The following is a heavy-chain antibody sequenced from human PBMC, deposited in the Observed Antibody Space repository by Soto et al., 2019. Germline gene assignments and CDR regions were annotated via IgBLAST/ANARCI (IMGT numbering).Heavy chain of an antibody. Sequence: PSETLSLTCTASGGSIRSYEGSWILQPPGKGLEWIGYIYYGGSTNYNPSLKSLVTISVDTSKNQFSLKLSFVTAADTAVYYCPRDGIVGAIDYFDYWGQGTLVTVSS. CDR1: GGSIRSYE. D-gene: IGHD1-26*01. CDR3: PRDGIVGAIDYFDY. CDR2: IYYGGST. J-gene: IGHJ4*02. V-gene: IGHV4-59*01.